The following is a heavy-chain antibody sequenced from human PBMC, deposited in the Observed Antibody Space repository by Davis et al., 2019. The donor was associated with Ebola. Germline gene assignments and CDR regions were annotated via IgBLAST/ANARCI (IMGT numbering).Heavy chain of an antibody. J-gene: IGHJ6*02. Sequence: ASVKVSCKASGYTFTGYYMHWVRQAPGQGLEWMGWINPNSGGTNYAQKFQGWVTMTRDTSISTAYMELSRLRSDDTAVYSCARDSQYSYCSSTSCYHYGMDVWGQGTTVTVSS. V-gene: IGHV1-2*04. CDR2: INPNSGGT. D-gene: IGHD2-2*01. CDR1: GYTFTGYY. CDR3: ARDSQYSYCSSTSCYHYGMDV.